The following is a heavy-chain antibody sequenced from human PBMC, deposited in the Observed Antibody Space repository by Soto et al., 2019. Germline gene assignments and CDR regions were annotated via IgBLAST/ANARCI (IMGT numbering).Heavy chain of an antibody. Sequence: QVLLVQSGAEMKQPGSSVSVSCRASGDSFTNYAFTWVRQAPGQGPEWLGGIILALGTPHYSQRFQGRLTITADASSSTVYFELGSLGLDDTAVYYCGRYCTNTKCRGGYYLDLWGQGTLLTVSS. D-gene: IGHD2-8*01. J-gene: IGHJ5*02. CDR2: IILALGTP. CDR3: GRYCTNTKCRGGYYLDL. CDR1: GDSFTNYA. V-gene: IGHV1-69*01.